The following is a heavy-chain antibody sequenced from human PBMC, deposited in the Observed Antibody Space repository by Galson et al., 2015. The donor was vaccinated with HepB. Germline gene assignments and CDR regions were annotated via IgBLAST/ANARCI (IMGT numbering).Heavy chain of an antibody. D-gene: IGHD6-25*01. Sequence: SLRLSCAASGLIVSSNYMSWIRQAPGKGLEWVSYISSSGSTIYYADSVKGRFTISRDNAKNSLYLQMNSLRAEDTAVYYCARAKAAEGAFDIWGQGTMVTVSS. J-gene: IGHJ3*02. CDR2: ISSSGSTI. V-gene: IGHV3-11*01. CDR3: ARAKAAEGAFDI. CDR1: GLIVSSNY.